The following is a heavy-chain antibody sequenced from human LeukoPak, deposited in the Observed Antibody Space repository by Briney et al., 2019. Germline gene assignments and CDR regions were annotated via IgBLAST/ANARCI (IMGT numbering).Heavy chain of an antibody. V-gene: IGHV3-30*18. Sequence: GGSLRLSCAASGFTFSSYGIHWVRQAPGKGLEWVAFISYDGSDQYYADSVKGRFTISRDNSENTLYLQMNSLRAEDTAVYYCAKRRSPSNDLDYWGQGTLVIVSS. CDR1: GFTFSSYG. CDR2: ISYDGSDQ. D-gene: IGHD3-3*01. CDR3: AKRRSPSNDLDY. J-gene: IGHJ4*02.